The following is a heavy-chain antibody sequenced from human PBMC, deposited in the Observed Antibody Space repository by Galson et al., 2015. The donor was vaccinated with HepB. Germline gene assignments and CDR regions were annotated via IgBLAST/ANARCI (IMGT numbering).Heavy chain of an antibody. CDR1: GFSFNSNG. CDR3: ARSTRPSRLTMTL. D-gene: IGHD3-22*01. Sequence: SLRLSCAASGFSFNSNGMHWVRQAPGKGLEWVAVISFDGSHKYYADSVKGRFTISRDNSKNTLFLQMNSLRPEDTAVYYCARSTRPSRLTMTLWGQGTLVTVSS. V-gene: IGHV3-30*03. CDR2: ISFDGSHK. J-gene: IGHJ4*02.